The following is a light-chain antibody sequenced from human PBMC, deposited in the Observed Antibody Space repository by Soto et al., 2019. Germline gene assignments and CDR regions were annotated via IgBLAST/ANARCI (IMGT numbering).Light chain of an antibody. Sequence: QLVLTQPPSASGTPGQRVTISCSGSSSNFGSYTVNWYQQLPGTAPTLLIYSNYQRPSGVSARFSGSKSGTSASLAISGLQSEDEADYYCASWDDSLNAWVFGGGTKFTVL. CDR1: SSNFGSYT. V-gene: IGLV1-44*01. J-gene: IGLJ3*02. CDR2: SNY. CDR3: ASWDDSLNAWV.